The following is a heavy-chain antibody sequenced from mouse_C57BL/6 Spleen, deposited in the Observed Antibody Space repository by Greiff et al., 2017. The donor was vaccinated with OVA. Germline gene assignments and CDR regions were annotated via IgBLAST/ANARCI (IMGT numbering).Heavy chain of an antibody. CDR3: TRNYGCYFDV. CDR2: IDPETGGT. J-gene: IGHJ1*03. D-gene: IGHD1-1*01. Sequence: QVQLQQSGAELVRPGASVTLSCKASGYTFTDYEMHWVKQTPVHGLEWIGAIDPETGGTAYNQKFKGKAILTADKSSSTAYMELRSLTSEDSAVYYCTRNYGCYFDVWGTGTTVTVSS. V-gene: IGHV1-15*01. CDR1: GYTFTDYE.